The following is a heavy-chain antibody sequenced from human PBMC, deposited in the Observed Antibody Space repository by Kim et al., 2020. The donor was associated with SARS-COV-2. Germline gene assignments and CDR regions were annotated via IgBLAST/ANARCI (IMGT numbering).Heavy chain of an antibody. V-gene: IGHV3-11*01. D-gene: IGHD2-2*01. CDR3: ARQYQLQYYYYYYYMDV. Sequence: VKGRFTISRDNAKNSLYLQMNSLRAEDTAVYYCARQYQLQYYYYYYYMDVWGKGTTVTVSS. J-gene: IGHJ6*03.